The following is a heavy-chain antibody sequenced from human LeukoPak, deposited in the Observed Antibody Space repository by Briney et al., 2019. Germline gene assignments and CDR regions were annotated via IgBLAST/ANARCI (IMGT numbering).Heavy chain of an antibody. V-gene: IGHV3-48*01. D-gene: IGHD6-19*01. CDR2: ISSSSSTI. CDR3: ARDPSSGWYLKGWFDP. Sequence: GGSLRLSCAASGFTFSSYSMNWVRQAPGKGLEWVSYISSSSSTIYYADSVKGRFTISRDNAKNSLYLQMNSLRAEDTAVYYCARDPSSGWYLKGWFDPWGQGTLVTVSS. J-gene: IGHJ5*02. CDR1: GFTFSSYS.